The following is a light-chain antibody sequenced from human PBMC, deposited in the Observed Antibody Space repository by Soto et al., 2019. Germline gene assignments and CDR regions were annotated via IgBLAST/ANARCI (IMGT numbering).Light chain of an antibody. CDR2: DVS. J-gene: IGLJ1*01. CDR3: SSCATSSTLHV. Sequence: QSALTQPASVSGSPGQSITISCTGASSDVGGYNYVSWYQQHSGKATELIIYDVSNRPSGVSDRFSGSKSGNTASLTISGLQTEDDADYFCSSCATSSTLHVFGTGTKVTAL. CDR1: SSDVGGYNY. V-gene: IGLV2-14*03.